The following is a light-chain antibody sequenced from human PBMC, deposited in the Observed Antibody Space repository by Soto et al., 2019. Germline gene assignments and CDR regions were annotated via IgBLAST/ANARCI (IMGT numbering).Light chain of an antibody. V-gene: IGKV3-20*01. J-gene: IGKJ5*01. Sequence: EIVLTQSPGTLSLSPGERATLSCRASQSVSSKFLAWYQQKPGQAPRLLIYGASSRAIGIPDRFSGSGSGTDCTLTISRLEPEDFALYYCPAGTFGQGTRLEIK. CDR2: GAS. CDR3: PAGT. CDR1: QSVSSKF.